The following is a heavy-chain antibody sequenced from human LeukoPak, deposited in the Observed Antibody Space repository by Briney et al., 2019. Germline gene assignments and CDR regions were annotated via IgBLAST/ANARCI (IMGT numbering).Heavy chain of an antibody. CDR2: TRNKVNSYTT. D-gene: IGHD1-7*01. CDR1: GFTFSDHY. Sequence: PGGSLRLSSAASGFTFSDHYMDWVRQAPGKGLEWVGRTRNKVNSYTTEYAASVKGRFTISRDDSKNLLYLQMNSLKTEDTAVYYCATGLTGTIDYWGQGTLVTVSS. V-gene: IGHV3-72*01. J-gene: IGHJ4*02. CDR3: ATGLTGTIDY.